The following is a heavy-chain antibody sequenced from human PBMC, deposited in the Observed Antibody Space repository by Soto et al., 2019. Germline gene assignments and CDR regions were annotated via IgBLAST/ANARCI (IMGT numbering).Heavy chain of an antibody. CDR2: IKSKTDGGTT. CDR3: TTDRPDAGLLWFGELSDNYYYYYGMDV. CDR1: GFTFSNAW. Sequence: GGSLRLSCAASGFTFSNAWMNWVRQAPGKGLEWVGRIKSKTDGGTTDYAAPVKGRFTISRDDSKNTLYLQMNSLKTVDTAVYYCTTDRPDAGLLWFGELSDNYYYYYGMDVWGQGTTVTVSS. J-gene: IGHJ6*02. V-gene: IGHV3-15*07. D-gene: IGHD3-10*01.